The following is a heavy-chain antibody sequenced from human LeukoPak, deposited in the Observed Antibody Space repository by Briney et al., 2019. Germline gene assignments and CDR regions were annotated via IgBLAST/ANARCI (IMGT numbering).Heavy chain of an antibody. J-gene: IGHJ4*02. Sequence: GGSLRLSCAASGFTFSSYAMSWVRQAPGKGLEWVSVISGSGGSTYYADSVKGRFTISRDNSKNTLYLQMNSLRAEDTAVYYCAKEEAARRGMDYFDYWGQGTLVTVSS. CDR3: AKEEAARRGMDYFDY. D-gene: IGHD6-6*01. CDR1: GFTFSSYA. V-gene: IGHV3-23*01. CDR2: ISGSGGST.